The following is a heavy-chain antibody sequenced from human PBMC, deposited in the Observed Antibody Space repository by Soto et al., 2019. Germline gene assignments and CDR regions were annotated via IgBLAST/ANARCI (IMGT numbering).Heavy chain of an antibody. J-gene: IGHJ4*02. D-gene: IGHD2-8*02. CDR3: AKVPRGTTGPYFDY. V-gene: IGHV1-18*04. CDR2: ISAYNGNT. Sequence: ASVKVSCKASGYTFTSYGISWVRQAPGQGLEWMGWISAYNGNTNYAQKLQGRVTMTTDTSTSTAYMELRSLRSDDTAVYYCAKVPRGTTGPYFDYWGQGTLVTVSS. CDR1: GYTFTSYG.